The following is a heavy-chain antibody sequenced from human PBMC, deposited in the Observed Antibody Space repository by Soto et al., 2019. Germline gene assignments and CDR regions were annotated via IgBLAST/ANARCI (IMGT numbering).Heavy chain of an antibody. Sequence: QLQQSGAGLVTPSETLSLTCPVSRGSYTSTNYFWGWLRPPPGKGLEWIGYMYYNGNTFYSPSLKSRVTMSVDTSKRQFSLDLSSVTAADTAMYYCARLQIYDSRAAPTPIFHPWGLGAMVTVSS. CDR2: MYYNGNT. CDR3: ARLQIYDSRAAPTPIFHP. D-gene: IGHD3-22*01. J-gene: IGHJ1*01. CDR1: RGSYTSTNYF. V-gene: IGHV4-39*01.